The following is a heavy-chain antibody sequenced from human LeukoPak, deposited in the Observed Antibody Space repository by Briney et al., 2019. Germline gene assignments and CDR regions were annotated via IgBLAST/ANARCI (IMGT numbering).Heavy chain of an antibody. V-gene: IGHV4-4*07. CDR3: ARGPSGASGHDY. CDR2: FYTSGNT. J-gene: IGHJ4*02. D-gene: IGHD3-10*01. Sequence: SETLSLTCTVSGGSISSYYWSWLRHPAGKGLEWIRRFYTSGNTNHNPSLKSRVTILVDTSKNQFSLKVSSVTGADTAVYYCARGPSGASGHDYWGQGTLGTVSS. CDR1: GGSISSYY.